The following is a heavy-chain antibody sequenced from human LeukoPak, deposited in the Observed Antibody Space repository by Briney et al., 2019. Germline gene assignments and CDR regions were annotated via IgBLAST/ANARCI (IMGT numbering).Heavy chain of an antibody. V-gene: IGHV1-24*01. CDR2: FDPEDGET. J-gene: IGHJ4*02. CDR1: GYTLTELS. Sequence: GASVKVSCKVSGYTLTELSMHWVRQAPGKGREWMGGFDPEDGETIYAQKFQGRVTMTEDTSTDTAYMELSSLRSDDTAVYYCATAPVLRFLEWLSQKPYYFDYWGQGTLVTVSS. D-gene: IGHD3-3*01. CDR3: ATAPVLRFLEWLSQKPYYFDY.